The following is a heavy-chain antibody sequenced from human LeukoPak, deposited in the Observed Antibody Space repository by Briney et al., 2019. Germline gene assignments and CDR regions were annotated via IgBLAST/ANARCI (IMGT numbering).Heavy chain of an antibody. J-gene: IGHJ4*02. Sequence: VASVKVSCKASGYTFTSYDINWVRQATGQGLGWMGWMNPNSGNTGYAQKFQGRVTMTRNTSISTAYMELSSLRSEDTAVYYCARGRRGGGLLWFGELRYFDYWGQGTLVTVSS. CDR1: GYTFTSYD. CDR2: MNPNSGNT. D-gene: IGHD3-10*01. V-gene: IGHV1-8*01. CDR3: ARGRRGGGLLWFGELRYFDY.